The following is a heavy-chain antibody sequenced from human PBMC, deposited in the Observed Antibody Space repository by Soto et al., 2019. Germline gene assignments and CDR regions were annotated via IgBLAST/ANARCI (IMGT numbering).Heavy chain of an antibody. CDR3: AKENQVTPVREAKLEP. J-gene: IGHJ5*02. CDR2: ISWNSGRI. CDR1: GFTFDDYA. V-gene: IGHV3-9*01. D-gene: IGHD3-10*01. Sequence: SCAASGFTFDDYAMHWVRQAPGKGLEWVSGISWNSGRIGYADSVKGRFTISRDNAKNSLYLQMNSLRREDTALYYCAKENQVTPVREAKLEPWGKGTLVTVSP.